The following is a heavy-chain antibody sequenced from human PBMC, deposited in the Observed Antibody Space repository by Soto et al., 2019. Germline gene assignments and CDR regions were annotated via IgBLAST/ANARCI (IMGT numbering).Heavy chain of an antibody. CDR3: ARGGIAAAGQTNYYYYGMDA. D-gene: IGHD6-13*01. J-gene: IGHJ6*02. V-gene: IGHV3-7*03. CDR1: GFTFSSYW. Sequence: GGSLRLSCAASGFTFSSYWMSWVRQAPGKGLEWVANIKQDGSERYYVDSVKGRFTISRDNAKNSLYLQMNSLRAEDTAVYYCARGGIAAAGQTNYYYYGMDAWGQGTTVTV. CDR2: IKQDGSER.